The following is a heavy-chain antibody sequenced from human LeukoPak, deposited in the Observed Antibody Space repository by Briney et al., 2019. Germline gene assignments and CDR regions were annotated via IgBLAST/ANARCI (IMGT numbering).Heavy chain of an antibody. D-gene: IGHD2-8*01. CDR1: GFKFSSYW. V-gene: IGHV3-74*01. CDR3: ARDNGGVDN. CDR2: INIDGSST. Sequence: PGGSLRLSCAASGFKFSSYWMHRVRQAPGKGLVWVSHINIDGSSTNYADSVKGRFTISRDNAKNTLYLQMSSLRAEDTAVYYCARDNGGVDNWGQGTLVTVSS. J-gene: IGHJ4*02.